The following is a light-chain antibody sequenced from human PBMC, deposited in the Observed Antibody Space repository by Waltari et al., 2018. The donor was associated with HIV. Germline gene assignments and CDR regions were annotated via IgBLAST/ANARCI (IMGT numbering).Light chain of an antibody. V-gene: IGKV3-15*01. CDR3: QQYADWPPLT. CDR1: QSISSN. J-gene: IGKJ4*01. Sequence: EIVMTQSPATLSVFPGESATLSCRASQSISSNLAWYQNKPGQAPRPLIDGASTRATGIPARFTGSGSGTDFTLTISSLQSEDFAVYYCQQYADWPPLTFGGGTKVEIK. CDR2: GAS.